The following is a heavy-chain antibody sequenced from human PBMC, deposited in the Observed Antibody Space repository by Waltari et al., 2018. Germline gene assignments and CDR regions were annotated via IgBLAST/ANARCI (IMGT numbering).Heavy chain of an antibody. CDR2: ISAYNGNT. CDR3: ARDGSIGHSYGSYYYYYGMDV. Sequence: GAEVKKPGASVKVSCKASGYTFTRYGISWVRQAPGQGLEWMGWISAYNGNTNYAQKLQGRVTMTTDTSTSTAYMELRSLRSDDTAVYYCARDGSIGHSYGSYYYYYGMDVWGQGTTVTVSS. V-gene: IGHV1-18*01. J-gene: IGHJ6*02. D-gene: IGHD5-18*01. CDR1: GYTFTRYG.